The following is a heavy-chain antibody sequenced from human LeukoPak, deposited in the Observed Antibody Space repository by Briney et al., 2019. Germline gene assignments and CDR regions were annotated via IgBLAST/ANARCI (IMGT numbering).Heavy chain of an antibody. CDR3: ARRPGIAAAGIDY. D-gene: IGHD6-13*01. Sequence: GGSLRLSCAACGFSFRTYGMHWVRQAPGKGLEWVAVMWFDGSNENYADSVKGRFTISRDISKNTVYLQLNSLRVEDTAVYYCARRPGIAAAGIDYWGQGTLVTVSS. J-gene: IGHJ4*02. CDR2: MWFDGSNE. V-gene: IGHV3-33*01. CDR1: GFSFRTYG.